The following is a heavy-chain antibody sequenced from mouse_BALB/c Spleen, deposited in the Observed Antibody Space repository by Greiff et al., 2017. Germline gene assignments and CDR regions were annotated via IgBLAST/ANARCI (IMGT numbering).Heavy chain of an antibody. CDR3: ARPYDGYYDWYFDV. V-gene: IGHV5-9*03. Sequence: EVQRVESGGGLVKPGGSLKLSCAASGFTFSSYTMSWVRQTPEKRLEWVATISSGGGNTYYPDSVKGRFTISRDNAKNNLYLQISSLRSEDTAVYYCARPYDGYYDWYFDVWGAGTTVTVSS. CDR2: ISSGGGNT. J-gene: IGHJ1*01. D-gene: IGHD2-3*01. CDR1: GFTFSSYT.